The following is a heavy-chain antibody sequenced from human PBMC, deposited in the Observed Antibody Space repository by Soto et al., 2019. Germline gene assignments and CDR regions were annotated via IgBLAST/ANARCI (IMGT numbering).Heavy chain of an antibody. Sequence: QVQLVQSGGEVKNPGASVKVSCKASGYTFSNYGISWVRQAPGQGLEWMGWINGYNGDANYAQNLQGGVTVTTDTSTNTVYMEVRSLRFDDTAVYYCARDLRSTDYYFDLWGRGTLVIVSS. J-gene: IGHJ2*01. CDR1: GYTFSNYG. CDR3: ARDLRSTDYYFDL. D-gene: IGHD2-2*01. V-gene: IGHV1-18*01. CDR2: INGYNGDA.